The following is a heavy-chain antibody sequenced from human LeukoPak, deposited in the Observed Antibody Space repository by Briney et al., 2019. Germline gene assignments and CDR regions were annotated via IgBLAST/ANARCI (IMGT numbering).Heavy chain of an antibody. J-gene: IGHJ4*02. CDR1: GGSISSSSYY. D-gene: IGHD3-3*01. CDR3: ARGPAGFWSGYYNY. V-gene: IGHV4-39*07. CDR2: IYYSGRT. Sequence: SETLSLTCTVSGGSISSSSYYWGWIRQPPGKGLEWIGSIYYSGRTYYNPSLKSRVTISVDTSKNQFSLKLSSVTAADTAVYYCARGPAGFWSGYYNYWGQGTLVTVSS.